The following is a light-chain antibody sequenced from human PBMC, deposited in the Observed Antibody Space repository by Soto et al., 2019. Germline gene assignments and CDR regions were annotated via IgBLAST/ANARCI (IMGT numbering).Light chain of an antibody. CDR2: APS. J-gene: IGKJ2*03. CDR3: QQYGNSPRYS. CDR1: QSVSSIY. Sequence: EIVLTQSPGTLSLSPGESVTLSCRASQSVSSIYLAWYQQKPGQAPRLVIYAPSSRATGIPDRFSGSWSGTDFPLTISRLEPEDFAVYYCQQYGNSPRYSFGQGTRLEIK. V-gene: IGKV3-20*01.